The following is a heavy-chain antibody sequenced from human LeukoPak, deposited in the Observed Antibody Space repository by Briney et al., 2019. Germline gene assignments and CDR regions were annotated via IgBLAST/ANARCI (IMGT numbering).Heavy chain of an antibody. D-gene: IGHD4-23*01. J-gene: IGHJ4*02. CDR1: GGSISSSSYY. Sequence: SETLSLTCTVSGGSISSSSYYWGWIRQPPGKGLEWIGSIYYSGSTYYKSSLKSRVTISIDTSKNQFSLKLSSVTAADTAVYYCARDRRGNSDGVFDYWGQGTLVTVSS. V-gene: IGHV4-39*07. CDR2: IYYSGST. CDR3: ARDRRGNSDGVFDY.